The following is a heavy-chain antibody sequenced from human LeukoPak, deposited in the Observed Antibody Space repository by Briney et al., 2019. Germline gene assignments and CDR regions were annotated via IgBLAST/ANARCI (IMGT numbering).Heavy chain of an antibody. D-gene: IGHD1-26*01. V-gene: IGHV3-23*01. CDR1: GFTFSSSA. J-gene: IGHJ4*02. CDR3: AIDQRWESPHYLDS. CDR2: ISASGGST. Sequence: QAGGSLRLSCAASGFTFSSSAMSWVRQVPGKGLEWVSGISASGGSTSYADSVRGRFTISRDNSKNTLYVQMNSLRDEDTAVYYCAIDQRWESPHYLDSWGQGTLVTVSS.